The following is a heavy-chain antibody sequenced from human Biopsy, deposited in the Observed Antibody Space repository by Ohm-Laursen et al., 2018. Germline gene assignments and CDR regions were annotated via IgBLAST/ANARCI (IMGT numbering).Heavy chain of an antibody. CDR2: INPTGSTT. CDR1: GYSFTSYY. CDR3: ARNTGGYGDLYYFDY. J-gene: IGHJ4*02. D-gene: IGHD4-17*01. V-gene: IGHV1-46*01. Sequence: ASVNASCTASGYSFTSYYMHWVRQAPGQGLGCMGIINPTGSTTSYPQIFQGRVTMPRDTSKSTVYMELSRLRSADTAVYFCARNTGGYGDLYYFDYWGQGALVTVSS.